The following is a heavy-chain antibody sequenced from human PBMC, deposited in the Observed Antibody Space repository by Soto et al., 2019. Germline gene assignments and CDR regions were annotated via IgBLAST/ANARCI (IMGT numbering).Heavy chain of an antibody. CDR2: ISGSGAST. D-gene: IGHD6-19*01. Sequence: EVQLLESGGGLVQPGGSLSLSCAASGFTFSSYAMSWVRQAPGKGLEWVSAISGSGASTYYADSVKGRFTISRDNSKNTLYLQMNSLRAEATAVYYCAKTLYSSGWYEFDYWGQGTLFTVSS. J-gene: IGHJ4*02. CDR1: GFTFSSYA. V-gene: IGHV3-23*01. CDR3: AKTLYSSGWYEFDY.